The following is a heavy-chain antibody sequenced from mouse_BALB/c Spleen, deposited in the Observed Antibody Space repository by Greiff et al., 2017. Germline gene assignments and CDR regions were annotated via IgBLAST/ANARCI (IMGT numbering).Heavy chain of an antibody. CDR3: ARYDRFYYFDY. D-gene: IGHD2-14*01. Sequence: QVQLQQSGPELVKPGASVKISCKASGYAFSSSWMNWVKQRPGQGLEWIGRIYPGDGDTNYNAKFKGKATLTADKSSSTAYMQLSSLTSVDSAVYFCARYDRFYYFDYWGQGTTLTVSS. CDR2: IYPGDGDT. J-gene: IGHJ2*01. CDR1: GYAFSSSW. V-gene: IGHV1-82*01.